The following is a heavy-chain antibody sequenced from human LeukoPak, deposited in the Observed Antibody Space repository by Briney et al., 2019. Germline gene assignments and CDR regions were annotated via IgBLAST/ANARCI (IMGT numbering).Heavy chain of an antibody. D-gene: IGHD3-10*01. CDR3: ARVTAGYFDY. V-gene: IGHV3-7*03. J-gene: IGHJ4*02. CDR1: GFTFSSNW. CDR2: IKQDGSEK. Sequence: GGSLRLSCAASGFTFSSNWMSWVRQAPGKGLEWVANIKQDGSEKYYVDSVKGRFTISRDNAKNSLDLQMNSLRAEDTAVYYCARVTAGYFDYWGQGTLVTVSS.